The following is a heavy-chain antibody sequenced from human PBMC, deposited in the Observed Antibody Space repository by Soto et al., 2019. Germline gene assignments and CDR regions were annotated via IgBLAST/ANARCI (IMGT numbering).Heavy chain of an antibody. CDR1: GYSFTSYC. CDR2: IYPGDSDT. V-gene: IGHV5-51*01. D-gene: IGHD2-15*01. J-gene: IGHJ6*03. CDR3: ARFGYCSGASCYSDYYYYMDV. Sequence: RESLKISCKCSGYSFTSYCICWVRQMPGKGLEWMGIIYPGDSDTRYSPSFQGQVTISADKSISTAYLQWSGLKASDTAMYYCARFGYCSGASCYSDYYYYMDVWGKGTTVTVSS.